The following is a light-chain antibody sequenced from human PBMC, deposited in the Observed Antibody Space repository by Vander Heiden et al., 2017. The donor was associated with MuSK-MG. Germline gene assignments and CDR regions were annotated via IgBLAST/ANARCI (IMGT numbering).Light chain of an antibody. V-gene: IGKV1-39*01. Sequence: DIQLTQSPSSLSASVGDRVTITCRASQILSASLNWYQQKPGQSPKLLIYATSTLQSGVPSRFSGSGSGTDFIFTISSLEPEDFATYYCEQSDRFPYTFGQGTKLEIK. CDR1: QILSAS. CDR2: ATS. CDR3: EQSDRFPYT. J-gene: IGKJ2*01.